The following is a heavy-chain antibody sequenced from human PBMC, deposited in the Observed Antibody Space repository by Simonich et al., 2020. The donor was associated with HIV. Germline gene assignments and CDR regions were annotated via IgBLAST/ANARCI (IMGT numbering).Heavy chain of an antibody. Sequence: QVHLQQWGAGLLKHSETLSLTCAVYGGSFSGYYWSWIRQPPGKGLEWIGEIHHSGRTDDNPSLKSRVTISVDTSKNQFSLKLSSVTAADTAVYYCARRTGYDLDYWGQGTLVTVSS. CDR2: IHHSGRT. CDR1: GGSFSGYY. V-gene: IGHV4-34*01. CDR3: ARRTGYDLDY. D-gene: IGHD5-12*01. J-gene: IGHJ4*02.